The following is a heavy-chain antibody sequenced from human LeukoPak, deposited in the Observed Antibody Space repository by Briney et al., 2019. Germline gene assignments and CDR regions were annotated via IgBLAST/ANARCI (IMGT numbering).Heavy chain of an antibody. J-gene: IGHJ4*02. CDR1: GFTFDDYG. CDR3: ARRSNLGYCSSTSCYPQPIDY. Sequence: GGSLRLSCAASGFTFDDYGMSWVRQAPGKGLEWVSGINWNGGSTGYADSEKGRFTISRDNAKNSLYLQMNSLRAEDTALYYCARRSNLGYCSSTSCYPQPIDYWGQGTLVTVSS. D-gene: IGHD2-2*01. V-gene: IGHV3-20*04. CDR2: INWNGGST.